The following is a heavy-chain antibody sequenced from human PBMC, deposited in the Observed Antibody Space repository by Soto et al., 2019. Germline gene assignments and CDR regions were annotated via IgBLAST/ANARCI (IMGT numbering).Heavy chain of an antibody. CDR1: VGSFSVQY. J-gene: IGHJ4*02. D-gene: IGHD4-17*01. V-gene: IGHV4-34*01. CDR2: INHSGST. Sequence: PSETLSLTCVFYVGSFSVQYWNWIRQPPGKGLEWIGEINHSGSTNYNPSLKSRVTISVDTSKNQFSLKLSSVTAADTAVYYCARVDYGDFIDYWGQGTMVTVSS. CDR3: ARVDYGDFIDY.